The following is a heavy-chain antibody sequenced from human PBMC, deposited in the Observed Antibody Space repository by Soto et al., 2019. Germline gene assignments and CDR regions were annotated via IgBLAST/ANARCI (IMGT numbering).Heavy chain of an antibody. CDR3: ARGFGYSSGSPMGY. CDR2: IYYSGST. J-gene: IGHJ4*02. CDR1: GGSISSYY. V-gene: IGHV4-59*01. Sequence: QVQLQESGPGLVRPSETLSLTCTVSGGSISSYYWSWIRQPPGKGLEWIGYIYYSGSTNYNPSLTSRVTISVDTSKNQFSLKLSSVTAADTAVYYCARGFGYSSGSPMGYWGQGTLVTVSS. D-gene: IGHD6-19*01.